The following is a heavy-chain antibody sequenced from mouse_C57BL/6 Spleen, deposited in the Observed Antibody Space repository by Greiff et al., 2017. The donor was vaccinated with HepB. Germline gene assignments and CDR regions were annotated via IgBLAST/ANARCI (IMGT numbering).Heavy chain of an antibody. V-gene: IGHV1-9*01. CDR1: GYTFTGYW. CDR3: ARGRVYYYGSSYDAMDY. D-gene: IGHD1-1*01. Sequence: QVQLKQSGAELMKPGASVKLSCKATGYTFTGYWIEWVKQRPGHGLEWIGEILPGSGSTNYNEKFKGKATFTADTSSNTAYMQLSSLTTEDSAIYYCARGRVYYYGSSYDAMDYWGQGTSVTVSS. CDR2: ILPGSGST. J-gene: IGHJ4*01.